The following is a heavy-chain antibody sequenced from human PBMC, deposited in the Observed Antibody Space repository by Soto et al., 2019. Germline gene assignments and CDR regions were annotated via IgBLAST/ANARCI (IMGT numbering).Heavy chain of an antibody. CDR1: GGSIISYY. CDR3: ARAYHSDDFWSGYYGPYFDY. J-gene: IGHJ4*02. Sequence: SATLSLTCTVSGGSIISYYWSWIRPPPGKGLEWIGYIYYSGSTNYNPSLKSRVTISVDTSKNQFSLKLSSVTAADTAVYYCARAYHSDDFWSGYYGPYFDYWGQGTLVTVSA. V-gene: IGHV4-59*01. D-gene: IGHD3-3*01. CDR2: IYYSGST.